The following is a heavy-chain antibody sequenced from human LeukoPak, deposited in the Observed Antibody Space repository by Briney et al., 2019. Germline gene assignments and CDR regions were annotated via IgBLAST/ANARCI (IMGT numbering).Heavy chain of an antibody. CDR3: ARGRRYYDFWSGYSRPLYYMDV. J-gene: IGHJ6*03. V-gene: IGHV1-8*03. CDR1: GYPFTSYD. Sequence: ASVKVSCKASGYPFTSYDINWVRPATGQGLEWMGWMNPNSGNTGYAQKFQGGVTITRNTSISTAYMELSSLRSEDTAVYYCARGRRYYDFWSGYSRPLYYMDVWGKGTTVTVSS. CDR2: MNPNSGNT. D-gene: IGHD3-3*01.